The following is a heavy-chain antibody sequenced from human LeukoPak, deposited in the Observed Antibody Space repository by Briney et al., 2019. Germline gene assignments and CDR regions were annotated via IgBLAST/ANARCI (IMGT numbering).Heavy chain of an antibody. CDR3: ARLAYCSGGSCHHDY. CDR2: IYYSGST. CDR1: GGSISSNTYF. J-gene: IGHJ4*02. V-gene: IGHV4-39*01. Sequence: SETLSLTCTVSGGSISSNTYFWAWIRQPPGKGLEWIGTIYYSGSTYHNPSLNSRVTISVDTSKNQFSLKVTSVTAADTAVYYCARLAYCSGGSCHHDYWGQGTLVTVSS. D-gene: IGHD2-15*01.